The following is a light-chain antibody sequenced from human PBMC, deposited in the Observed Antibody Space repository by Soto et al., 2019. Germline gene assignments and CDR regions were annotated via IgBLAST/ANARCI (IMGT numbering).Light chain of an antibody. CDR3: QQFDGSIT. J-gene: IGKJ4*01. Sequence: IVLTQSPGTLSLSPGERATLSCRASQSVTNSYLAWYQQKPGQPPRLLIYSISSRAPGLPDRFSGSGSGTDFSLTISRLEPEDFAVYYCQQFDGSITFGGGTKVDI. CDR1: QSVTNSY. CDR2: SIS. V-gene: IGKV3-20*01.